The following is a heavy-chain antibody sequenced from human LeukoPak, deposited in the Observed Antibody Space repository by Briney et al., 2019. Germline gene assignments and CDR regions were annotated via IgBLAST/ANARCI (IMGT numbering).Heavy chain of an antibody. CDR1: GYTFTSYA. D-gene: IGHD3-10*01. J-gene: IGHJ4*02. CDR3: ARGIYYYGSGSYYNVPFDY. V-gene: IGHV1-3*01. Sequence: GSVKVSCKASGYTFTSYAMHWVRQAPGQRLERMGWINAGNGNTKYSQKFQGRVTITRDTSASTAYMELSSLRSEDTAVYYCARGIYYYGSGSYYNVPFDYWGQGTLVTVSS. CDR2: INAGNGNT.